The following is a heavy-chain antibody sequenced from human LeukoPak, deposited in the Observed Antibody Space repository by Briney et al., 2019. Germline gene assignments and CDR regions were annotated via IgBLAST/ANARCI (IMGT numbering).Heavy chain of an antibody. V-gene: IGHV4-39*01. D-gene: IGHD3-22*01. CDR1: GVSVSSDNYY. Sequence: SETLSLTCTVSGVSVSSDNYYWGWIRQPPGKGLEWIGSIYYSGSTYYNPSLRSRVTISVDTSKNHFSLKLNSVTAADTAVYYCARHYYDSSGYRSDYWGQGTLVTVSS. CDR3: ARHYYDSSGYRSDY. CDR2: IYYSGST. J-gene: IGHJ4*02.